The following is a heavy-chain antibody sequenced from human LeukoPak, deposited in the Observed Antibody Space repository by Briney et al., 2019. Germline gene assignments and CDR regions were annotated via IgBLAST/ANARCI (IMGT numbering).Heavy chain of an antibody. J-gene: IGHJ4*02. D-gene: IGHD4-17*01. CDR2: ISCDGSNK. V-gene: IGHV3-30*04. CDR3: AREGYGDHEGYFDY. CDR1: GFTFSSYA. Sequence: PGRSLRLSSAASGFTFSSYAMHWVRQAPGKGLEWVAVISCDGSNKYYADSVKGRFTISRDNSKNTPYLQMNSLRAEDTAVYYCAREGYGDHEGYFDYWGQGTLVTVSS.